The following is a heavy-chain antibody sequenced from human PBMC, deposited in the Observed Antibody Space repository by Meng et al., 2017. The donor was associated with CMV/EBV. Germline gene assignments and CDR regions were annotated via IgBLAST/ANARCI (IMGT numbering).Heavy chain of an antibody. CDR1: GYTFTSYG. CDR2: ISAYNGNT. Sequence: ASVKVSCKASGYTFTSYGISWVRQAPGQGLEWMGWISAYNGNTNYAQKLQGRVTMTTDTSTSTAYMELRSLRSDDTAVYYCAGDGLQGYDFWSGYYSYYYYYGMDVWGQGTTVTVSS. V-gene: IGHV1-18*01. J-gene: IGHJ6*02. D-gene: IGHD3-3*01. CDR3: AGDGLQGYDFWSGYYSYYYYYGMDV.